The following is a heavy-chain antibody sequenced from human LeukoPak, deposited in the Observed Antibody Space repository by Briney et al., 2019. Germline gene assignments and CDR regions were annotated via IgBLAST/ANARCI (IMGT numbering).Heavy chain of an antibody. CDR3: VRDFSTVTTAYLHH. CDR2: ISSSSRHI. CDR1: GFTLSSYS. J-gene: IGHJ1*01. V-gene: IGHV3-21*04. Sequence: PGGSLRLSCAASGFTLSSYSMKWVRQAPGEGLEWVSSISSSSRHIYYADSVKGRFTIFRDDAKNSLFLQMDSLRVEDTAMYYCVRDFSTVTTAYLHHWGQGTLLTVSS. D-gene: IGHD4-17*01.